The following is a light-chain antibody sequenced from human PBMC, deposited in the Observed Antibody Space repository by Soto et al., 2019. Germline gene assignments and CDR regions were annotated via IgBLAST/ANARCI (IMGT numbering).Light chain of an antibody. J-gene: IGKJ1*01. CDR3: QQSYNTTWT. CDR2: GAS. CDR1: QVISSW. V-gene: IGKV1-12*01. Sequence: DIQMTQSPSSVSAAVGDTVTITCRASQVISSWLAWYQQKPGKAPKLLIYGASSLQSGVPSRFSGSGSGTDFTLTISSLQPEDFATYSCQQSYNTTWTFGQGTKVDIK.